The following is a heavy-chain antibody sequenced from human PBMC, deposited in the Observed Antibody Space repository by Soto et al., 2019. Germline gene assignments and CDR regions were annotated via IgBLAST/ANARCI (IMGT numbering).Heavy chain of an antibody. D-gene: IGHD1-26*01. J-gene: IGHJ2*01. V-gene: IGHV3-53*01. CDR2: IYSDDSI. CDR1: GFTVRSNY. Sequence: GSLRLSCAASGFTVRSNYMNWVRQPPGKGLEWVSVIYSDDSIYYADSVKGRFTISRDNSKNTLYLQMNSLRAEDTAVYYCARGEAGSYPWGRGTLVTVSS. CDR3: ARGEAGSYP.